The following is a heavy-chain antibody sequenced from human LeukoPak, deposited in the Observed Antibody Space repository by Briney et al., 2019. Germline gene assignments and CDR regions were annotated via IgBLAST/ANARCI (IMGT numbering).Heavy chain of an antibody. CDR3: ARSSLSSGWYGYYYYMDV. V-gene: IGHV3-11*04. CDR1: GFTFSDYY. Sequence: PGGSLRLSCAASGFTFSDYYMSWIRQAPGKGLEWVSYISSSGSTIYYADSVKGRFTISRDNAKNSLYLQMNSLRAEDTAVYYCARSSLSSGWYGYYYYMDVWGKGTTVTVSS. CDR2: ISSSGSTI. J-gene: IGHJ6*03. D-gene: IGHD6-19*01.